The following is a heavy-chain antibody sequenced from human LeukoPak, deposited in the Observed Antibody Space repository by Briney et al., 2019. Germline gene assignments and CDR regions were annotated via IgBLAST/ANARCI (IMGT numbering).Heavy chain of an antibody. D-gene: IGHD6-19*01. V-gene: IGHV3-23*01. CDR2: ISGSGGST. Sequence: GGSLRLSCAASGFTFSSYAMSWVRQAPGKGLEWVSAISGSGGSTYYADSVKGRFTISRDNSKNTLYLQMNSLRAEDTAVYYCARVRAGLQPAPYDDWGQGTLVTVSS. CDR3: ARVRAGLQPAPYDD. J-gene: IGHJ4*02. CDR1: GFTFSSYA.